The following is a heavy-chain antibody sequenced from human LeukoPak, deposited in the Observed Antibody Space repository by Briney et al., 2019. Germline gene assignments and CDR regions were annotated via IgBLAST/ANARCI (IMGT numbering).Heavy chain of an antibody. V-gene: IGHV3-48*03. CDR2: ISSSSSTI. Sequence: QPGGSLRLSCAASGFTFSSYEMNWVRQAPGKGLEWVSYISSSSSTIYYADSVKGRFTISRDNAKNTLYLQMNSLRAEDTAVYYCARDLLEVGILYGMDVWGQGTTVTVSS. CDR3: ARDLLEVGILYGMDV. D-gene: IGHD3-3*01. J-gene: IGHJ6*02. CDR1: GFTFSSYE.